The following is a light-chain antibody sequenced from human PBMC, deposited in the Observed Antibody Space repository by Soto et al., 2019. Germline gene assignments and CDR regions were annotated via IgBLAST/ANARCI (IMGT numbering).Light chain of an antibody. CDR2: EVT. CDR3: TSFTSTSSLYV. Sequence: QSVLTQPASVSGSLGQSITISCTGTGSDIAGYNYISWYQQLPGKAPKLMIYEVTIRPSGISNRFSGSKSGNTASLTISGLQAEAEADYFCTSFTSTSSLYVFGTGTKVTVL. CDR1: GSDIAGYNY. V-gene: IGLV2-14*01. J-gene: IGLJ1*01.